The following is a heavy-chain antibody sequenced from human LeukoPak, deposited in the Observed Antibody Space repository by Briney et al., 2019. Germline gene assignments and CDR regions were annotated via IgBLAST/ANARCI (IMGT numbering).Heavy chain of an antibody. V-gene: IGHV4-38-2*02. Sequence: SETLSLTCTVSGYSINSGYYWVWIRQPPGKGLEWIGSIYRSGSTNYDPSLKSRVTISVDTSKNQFSLKVSSVTAADTAVYYCARGDCSGSICYSPMDVWGTGTTVTVSS. CDR1: GYSINSGYY. J-gene: IGHJ6*03. CDR3: ARGDCSGSICYSPMDV. CDR2: IYRSGST. D-gene: IGHD2-21*01.